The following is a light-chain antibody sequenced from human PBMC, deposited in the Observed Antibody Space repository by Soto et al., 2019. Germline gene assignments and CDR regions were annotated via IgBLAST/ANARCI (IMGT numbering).Light chain of an antibody. CDR3: QHYSRTLPWT. J-gene: IGKJ1*01. V-gene: IGKV3-20*01. CDR1: QTVGTNF. CDR2: GTS. Sequence: EIVLTQSPGTLSLSPGETATLSCRASQTVGTNFLAWYQQKPGRAPRLLMFGTSNRATDIPDRFGGSGSGTDFALTISSLEPDDVAVYYCQHYSRTLPWTFGQVTKVEIK.